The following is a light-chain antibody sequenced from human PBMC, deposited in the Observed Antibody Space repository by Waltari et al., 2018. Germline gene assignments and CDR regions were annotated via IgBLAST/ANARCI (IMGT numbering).Light chain of an antibody. J-gene: IGKJ1*01. CDR3: QKYESLPAT. CDR2: HAS. V-gene: IGKV3-20*01. CDR1: QSIGIS. Sequence: EIVLTQSPGTLSLSPGERATLSCRASQSIGISLAWYQQKPGQAPRLLMYHASSRASGIPDRFSGSGSGTDFSLTISRLEPEDFAVYYCQKYESLPATFGQGTKVEIK.